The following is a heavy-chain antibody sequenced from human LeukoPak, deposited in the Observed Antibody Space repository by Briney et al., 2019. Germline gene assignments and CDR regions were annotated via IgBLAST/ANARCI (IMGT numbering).Heavy chain of an antibody. D-gene: IGHD2-2*01. J-gene: IGHJ4*02. CDR3: AKDADIVVSSYFDY. V-gene: IGHV3-21*01. CDR1: GFTFSSYN. Sequence: GGSLRLSCAASGFTFSSYNMNWVRQAPGKGLEWVSSITSGSSYIYYADSVKGRFTISRDNAKNSLYLQMNSLRAEDTAVYYCAKDADIVVSSYFDYWGQGTLVTVSS. CDR2: ITSGSSYI.